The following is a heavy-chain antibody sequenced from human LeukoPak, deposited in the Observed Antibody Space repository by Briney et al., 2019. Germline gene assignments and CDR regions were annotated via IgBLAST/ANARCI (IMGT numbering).Heavy chain of an antibody. CDR3: ARVGGYSSSDYYYYMDV. V-gene: IGHV4-59*01. Sequence: PSETLSLTCTVSGGSISSYYWSWIRQPPGKGLEWIGYIYYSVSTNYNPPLKSRVTISVDTSKNQFSLKLSSVTAADTAVYYCARVGGYSSSDYYYYMDVWGKGTTVTVSS. J-gene: IGHJ6*03. D-gene: IGHD6-6*01. CDR2: IYYSVST. CDR1: GGSISSYY.